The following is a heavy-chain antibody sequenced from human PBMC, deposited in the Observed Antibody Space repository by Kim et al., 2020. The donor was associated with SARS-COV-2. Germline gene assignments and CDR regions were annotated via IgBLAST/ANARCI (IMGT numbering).Heavy chain of an antibody. D-gene: IGHD1-7*01. Sequence: SVKGRFTISRDNSKNTLYLQMNSLRAEDTAVYYCARDPGYYGTISWYFDLWGRGTLVTVSS. V-gene: IGHV3-30*07. J-gene: IGHJ2*01. CDR3: ARDPGYYGTISWYFDL.